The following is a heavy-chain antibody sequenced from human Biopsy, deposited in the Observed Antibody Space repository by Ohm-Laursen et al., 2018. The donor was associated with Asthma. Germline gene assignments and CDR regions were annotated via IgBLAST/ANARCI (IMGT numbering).Heavy chain of an antibody. CDR3: AREVSTVDYGYYYFAMDV. V-gene: IGHV1-3*04. CDR1: GYNFISFA. Sequence: ASVKVSCKASGYNFISFAIHWVRQAPGQRLEWMGWVNTGNGDTKYSQKFQGRVTITRDTSASTAYMELSSLRSEDSAVYYCAREVSTVDYGYYYFAMDVWGQGTTVIVSS. J-gene: IGHJ6*02. D-gene: IGHD4-17*01. CDR2: VNTGNGDT.